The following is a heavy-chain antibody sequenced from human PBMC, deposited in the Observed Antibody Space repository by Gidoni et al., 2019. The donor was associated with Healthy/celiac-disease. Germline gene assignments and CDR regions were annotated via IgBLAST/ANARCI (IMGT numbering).Heavy chain of an antibody. V-gene: IGHV4-39*01. J-gene: IGHJ4*02. CDR3: ARLLSDCVLGHSYHDY. CDR2: TDYSGST. CDR1: GGSTSSSSYY. Sequence: QLQLQDTGPGLVKPSETLYHTCSVSGGSTSSSSYYWGWIRQPPGKGLEWIGSTDYSGSTYYNPSLKSRFPISVYTSKNQFSLKLSSVTAADTAVYYCARLLSDCVLGHSYHDYWGQGTLVTVSS. D-gene: IGHD5-18*01.